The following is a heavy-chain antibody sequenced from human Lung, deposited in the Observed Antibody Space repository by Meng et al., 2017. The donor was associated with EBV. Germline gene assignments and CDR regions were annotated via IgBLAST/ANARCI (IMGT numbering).Heavy chain of an antibody. CDR1: DYFLRSTNW. CDR2: MYYSGST. Sequence: GQVQASGTGVVNASANLFLTWACPDYFLRSTNWGGWVPPPPGEGLGWIAYMYYSGSTSYHPSLKRRGTMSVDTSKNQFSLNLNSVTAVDTALYYCGRNVPGTSAYYDWGQGTLVTVSS. CDR3: GRNVPGTSAYYD. J-gene: IGHJ4*02. D-gene: IGHD3-22*01. V-gene: IGHV4-28*01.